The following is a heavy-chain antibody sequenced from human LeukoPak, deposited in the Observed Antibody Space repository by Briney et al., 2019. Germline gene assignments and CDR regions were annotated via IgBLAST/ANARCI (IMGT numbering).Heavy chain of an antibody. CDR2: VYYSGNT. CDR1: GGSIGSTSYY. V-gene: IGHV4-61*05. D-gene: IGHD2-2*01. Sequence: SETLSLTCTVSGGSIGSTSYYWGWIRQPPGRGLEYIGHVYYSGNTDYNPSLKSRVTMSVDTPKNQFSLRLNSVTAADTAVYYCARWYCSTTTCYYLDHWGQGTLVTVSS. CDR3: ARWYCSTTTCYYLDH. J-gene: IGHJ4*02.